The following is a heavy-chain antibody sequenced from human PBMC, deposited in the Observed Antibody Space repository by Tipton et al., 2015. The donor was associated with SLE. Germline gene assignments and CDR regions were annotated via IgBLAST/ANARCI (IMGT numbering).Heavy chain of an antibody. CDR1: GGSFSDYY. Sequence: LRLSCAVYGGSFSDYYWSWIRQPPGKGLEWIGEINHSGSTNYNPSLKSRVTISLDTSKNQFSLSLNSVTAADTAVYYCARASSIAARYFYYYMDVWGKGTAVAVSS. J-gene: IGHJ6*03. V-gene: IGHV4-34*01. D-gene: IGHD6-6*01. CDR2: INHSGST. CDR3: ARASSIAARYFYYYMDV.